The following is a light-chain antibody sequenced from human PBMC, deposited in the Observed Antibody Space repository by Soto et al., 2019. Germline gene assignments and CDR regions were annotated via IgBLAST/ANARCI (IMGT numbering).Light chain of an antibody. J-gene: IGLJ3*02. Sequence: QSALTQPASVSGSPGQSITISCTGTSSDVGTYKPVSWYQQYPGKAPKVIIYDDTKRPSGVSSRFSGSKSGNTASLTISGLQAEDEADYYCCSFAGRSTSFGGGTKLTVL. CDR1: SSDVGTYKP. CDR3: CSFAGRSTS. CDR2: DDT. V-gene: IGLV2-23*01.